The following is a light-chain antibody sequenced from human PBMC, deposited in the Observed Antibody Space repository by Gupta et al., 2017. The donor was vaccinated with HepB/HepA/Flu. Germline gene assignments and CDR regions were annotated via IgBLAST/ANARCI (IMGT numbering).Light chain of an antibody. V-gene: IGKV3-11*01. CDR1: QSVSSY. Sequence: IVFTQSPATLSLSPGERATLSCRASQSVSSYLDWYQQKPGQAPRLLIYDASNRATGIPARFSGSGSGTDFTLTISSLEPEDFAVYYCQQRSNWPFTFGQGTRLEIK. CDR3: QQRSNWPFT. CDR2: DAS. J-gene: IGKJ5*01.